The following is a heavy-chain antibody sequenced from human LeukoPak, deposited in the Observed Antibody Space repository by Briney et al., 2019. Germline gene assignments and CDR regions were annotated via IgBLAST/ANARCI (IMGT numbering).Heavy chain of an antibody. CDR2: ISAYNGNT. Sequence: ASVKVSCKASGYTFTGHGISWVRQAPGQGLEWMGWISAYNGNTNYAQKLQGRVTMTTDTSTSTAYMELRSLRSDDTAVYYCAREIVGATRHYYYYMDVWGKGTTVTVSS. CDR3: AREIVGATRHYYYYMDV. J-gene: IGHJ6*03. D-gene: IGHD1-26*01. CDR1: GYTFTGHG. V-gene: IGHV1-18*01.